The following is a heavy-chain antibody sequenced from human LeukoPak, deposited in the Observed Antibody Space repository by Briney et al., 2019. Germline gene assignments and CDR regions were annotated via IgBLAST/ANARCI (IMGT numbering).Heavy chain of an antibody. CDR3: STDLAAMVTAIDH. CDR1: GFTFSNAW. Sequence: PGGSLRLSCATSGFTFSNAWMSWVRQAPGKGLEWVGRIKSRTHGGTTDYTAPVKGRFIISRDDSKNMVHLQMNSLKTEDTAVYYCSTDLAAMVTAIDHWGYGTLVTVSS. D-gene: IGHD5-18*01. CDR2: IKSRTHGGTT. J-gene: IGHJ4*01. V-gene: IGHV3-15*01.